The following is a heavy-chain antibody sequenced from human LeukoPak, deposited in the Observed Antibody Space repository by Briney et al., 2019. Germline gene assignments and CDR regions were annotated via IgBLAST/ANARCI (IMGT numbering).Heavy chain of an antibody. CDR2: ISGDGAST. CDR1: GFTFSSYV. V-gene: IGHV3-64*05. Sequence: GGSLRLSCSASGFTFSSYVMHWVRQAPGKGLEYVSGISGDGASTYYADSVKGRFTISRDNSKNTLYVQMTSLRAEDTAFYYCARGGSYRYRYDYWGQGTLVTVSS. CDR3: ARGGSYRYRYDY. D-gene: IGHD3-16*02. J-gene: IGHJ4*02.